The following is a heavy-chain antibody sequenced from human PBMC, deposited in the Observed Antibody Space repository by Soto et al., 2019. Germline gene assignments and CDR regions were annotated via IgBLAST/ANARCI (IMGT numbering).Heavy chain of an antibody. CDR1: GFTFSDYA. V-gene: IGHV3-48*02. CDR3: TREGI. J-gene: IGHJ4*02. Sequence: GGSLRLSFAASGFTFSDYAMNWVRQVPGKGLEWISQIASSGTPIYYADSVRGRFTISRDNAENSLYLQMNSLRDEDTAVYFCTREGIWGQGTLVTVSS. CDR2: IASSGTPI.